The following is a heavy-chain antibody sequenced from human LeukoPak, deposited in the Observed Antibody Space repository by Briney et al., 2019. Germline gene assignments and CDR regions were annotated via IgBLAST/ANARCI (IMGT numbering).Heavy chain of an antibody. D-gene: IGHD6-19*01. CDR2: IKQDGSEK. Sequence: GGSLRLSCAASGFTFTNYGMHWVRQAPGKGLEWVANIKQDGSEKYYVDSVKDRFTISRDNANNSLYLQMNSLRAEDTAVYYCARGHWLDSFDYWGQGTLVTVSS. J-gene: IGHJ4*02. CDR3: ARGHWLDSFDY. CDR1: GFTFTNYG. V-gene: IGHV3-7*01.